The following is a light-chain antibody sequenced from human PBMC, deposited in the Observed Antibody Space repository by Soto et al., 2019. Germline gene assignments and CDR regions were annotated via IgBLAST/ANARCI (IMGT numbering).Light chain of an antibody. J-gene: IGLJ1*01. V-gene: IGLV2-14*03. CDR3: SSYTTSSTRV. CDR2: DVS. Sequence: QSVLTQPASVSGSPGQSITISCTGTSSVVGGYNYVSWYQHHPGKAPKLMIFDVSNRPSGVSNRFSGSKSGNTASLTISGLQPEDEADYYCSSYTTSSTRVFGTGTKVTVL. CDR1: SSVVGGYNY.